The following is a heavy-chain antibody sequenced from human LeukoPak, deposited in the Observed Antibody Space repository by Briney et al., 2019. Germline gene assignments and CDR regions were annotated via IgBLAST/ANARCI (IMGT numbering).Heavy chain of an antibody. Sequence: GSSVKVSCKASGGTFSSYAISWVRQAPGQGLEWMGGIIPIFGTANYAQKFQGRVTITADESTSTAYMELSSLRSEDTAVYYCAGGDSGEYYYYDMDVWGQGTTVTVSS. J-gene: IGHJ6*02. V-gene: IGHV1-69*01. CDR1: GGTFSSYA. D-gene: IGHD2-21*01. CDR3: AGGDSGEYYYYDMDV. CDR2: IIPIFGTA.